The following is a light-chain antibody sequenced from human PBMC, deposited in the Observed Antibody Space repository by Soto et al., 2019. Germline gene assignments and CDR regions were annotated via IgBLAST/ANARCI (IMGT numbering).Light chain of an antibody. CDR3: QQYDSPWT. Sequence: IGLTQSPGTLSLSPGERATLSCRASQSVSNSYLAWYQQKPGQAPRLVISDTSDRATGIPDRFSGSGSGTDFTLTISRLEPEDFAVYYCQQYDSPWTFGQATKVDIK. CDR2: DTS. CDR1: QSVSNSY. V-gene: IGKV3-20*01. J-gene: IGKJ1*01.